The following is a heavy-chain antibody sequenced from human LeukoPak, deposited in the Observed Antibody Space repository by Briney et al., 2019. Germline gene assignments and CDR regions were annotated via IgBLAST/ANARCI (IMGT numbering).Heavy chain of an antibody. D-gene: IGHD3-22*01. CDR1: GGSISSSSYY. CDR3: ARGYYDSSGYYYEKGSFDY. CDR2: IYYSGST. V-gene: IGHV4-39*07. J-gene: IGHJ4*02. Sequence: PSETLSLTCTVSGGSISSSSYYWGWIRQPPGKGLEWIGSIYYSGSTYYNPSLKSRVTISVDTSKNQFSLKLSSVTAADTAVYYCARGYYDSSGYYYEKGSFDYWGQGTLVTVSS.